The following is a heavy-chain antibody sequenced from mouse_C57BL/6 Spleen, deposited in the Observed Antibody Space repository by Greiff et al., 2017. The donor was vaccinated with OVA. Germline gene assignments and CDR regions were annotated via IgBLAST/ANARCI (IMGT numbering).Heavy chain of an antibody. CDR3: ARRDSNYAMDY. CDR1: GFTFSDYG. V-gene: IGHV5-17*01. J-gene: IGHJ4*01. CDR2: ISSGRSTI. Sequence: EVKLVESGGGLVKPGGSLKLSCAASGFTFSDYGMHWVRQAPEKGLEWVAYISSGRSTIYYADTVKGRFTISSDNAKNTLFLQMTSLRSEDTAMYYCARRDSNYAMDYWGQGTSVTVSS. D-gene: IGHD2-5*01.